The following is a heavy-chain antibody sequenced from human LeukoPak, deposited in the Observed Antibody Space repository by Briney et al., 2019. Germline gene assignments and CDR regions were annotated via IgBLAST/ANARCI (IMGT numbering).Heavy chain of an antibody. CDR2: IYHSGST. CDR3: ARGVAAAGYYYYYGMDV. J-gene: IGHJ6*02. V-gene: IGHV4-59*12. D-gene: IGHD6-13*01. CDR1: GGSISSYY. Sequence: SETLSLTCTVSGGSISSYYWSWIRQPPGKGLEWIGYIYHSGSTYYNPSLKSRVTISVDRSKNQFSLKLSSVTAADTAVYYCARGVAAAGYYYYYGMDVWGQGTTVTVSS.